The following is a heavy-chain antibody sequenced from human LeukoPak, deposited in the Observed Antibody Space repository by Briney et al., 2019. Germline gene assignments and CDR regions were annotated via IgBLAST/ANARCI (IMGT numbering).Heavy chain of an antibody. J-gene: IGHJ4*02. D-gene: IGHD1-26*01. Sequence: GGSLRLSCAASGFTFSSYWMSWVRQAPGKGLEWVSAISGSGGSTYYADSVKGRFTISRDNSKNTLYLQMNSLRAEDTAVYYCAKTRARVGAHRYYFDYWGQGTLVTVSS. CDR1: GFTFSSYW. CDR2: ISGSGGST. V-gene: IGHV3-23*01. CDR3: AKTRARVGAHRYYFDY.